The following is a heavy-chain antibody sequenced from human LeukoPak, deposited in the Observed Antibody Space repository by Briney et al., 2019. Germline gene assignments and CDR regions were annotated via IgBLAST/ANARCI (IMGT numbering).Heavy chain of an antibody. V-gene: IGHV3-23*01. Sequence: GGSLRLSCAASGFTFSSYAMSWVRRAPGKGLEWVSTIIGSGGSTYYADSVKGRFTISRDNSKNTLYLQMNSLRAADTAVYYCAKDLHYGSADYWGQGTLVTVSS. J-gene: IGHJ4*02. CDR1: GFTFSSYA. D-gene: IGHD3-10*01. CDR3: AKDLHYGSADY. CDR2: IIGSGGST.